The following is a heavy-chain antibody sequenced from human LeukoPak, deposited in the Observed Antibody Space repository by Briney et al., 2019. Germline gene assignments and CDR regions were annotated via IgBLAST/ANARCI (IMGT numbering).Heavy chain of an antibody. V-gene: IGHV4-4*09. D-gene: IGHD2-2*01. J-gene: IGHJ3*02. CDR1: GGSISSYY. CDR3: ARRYCSSTSCHDAFDI. Sequence: KSSETLSLTCTVSGGSISSYYWSWIRQPPGKGLEWIGYIYTSGSTNCNPSLKSRVTISVDTSKNQFSLKLSSVTAADTAVYYCARRYCSSTSCHDAFDIWGQGTMVTVSS. CDR2: IYTSGST.